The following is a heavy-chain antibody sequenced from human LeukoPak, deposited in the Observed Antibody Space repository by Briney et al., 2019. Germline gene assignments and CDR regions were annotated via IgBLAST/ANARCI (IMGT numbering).Heavy chain of an antibody. D-gene: IGHD3/OR15-3a*01. CDR1: GFAFSSYE. V-gene: IGHV3-48*03. CDR3: ARDPRGQVTVVAGQKYYHYGMDV. J-gene: IGHJ6*02. Sequence: GGSLRLSCTASGFAFSSYEMNWVRQAPGKGLEWVSYIYSSGHTIYYADSVKGRFTISRDNAKNSLYLQMNSLRAEDTAVYYCARDPRGQVTVVAGQKYYHYGMDVWGQGTTVTVSS. CDR2: IYSSGHTI.